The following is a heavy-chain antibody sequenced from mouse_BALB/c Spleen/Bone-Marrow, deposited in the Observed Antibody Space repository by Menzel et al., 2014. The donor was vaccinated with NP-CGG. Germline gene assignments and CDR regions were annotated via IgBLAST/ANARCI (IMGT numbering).Heavy chain of an antibody. CDR2: FYPGNGNI. D-gene: IGHD1-1*01. CDR1: GYTFTDYI. Sequence: QVQLQQSGAELVKPGASVKLSCKASGYTFTDYIIHRVKQRSGQGLEWIGWFYPGNGNIKFSEKFNDKATLTADKSSSTVYMELSRLTSEDSAVYFCARHFYGTSYFDYWGQGTTLTVSS. J-gene: IGHJ2*01. V-gene: IGHV1-62-2*01. CDR3: ARHFYGTSYFDY.